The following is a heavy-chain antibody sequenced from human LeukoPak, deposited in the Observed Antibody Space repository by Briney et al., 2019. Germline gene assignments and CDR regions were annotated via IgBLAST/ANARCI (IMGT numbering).Heavy chain of an antibody. Sequence: GRSLRLSCAASGFTFDDYAMPWVRQAPGKGLEWVSGISWNSGSIGYADSVKGRFTISRDNAKNSLYLQMNSLRAEDTALYYCAKDAGGSSGYYYYFDYWGQGTLVTVSS. CDR1: GFTFDDYA. CDR3: AKDAGGSSGYYYYFDY. J-gene: IGHJ4*02. D-gene: IGHD3-22*01. CDR2: ISWNSGSI. V-gene: IGHV3-9*01.